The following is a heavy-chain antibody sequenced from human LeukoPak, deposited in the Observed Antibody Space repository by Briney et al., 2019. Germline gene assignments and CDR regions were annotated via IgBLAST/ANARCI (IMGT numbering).Heavy chain of an antibody. D-gene: IGHD5-12*01. CDR1: GFLFSAYD. V-gene: IGHV3-30*09. Sequence: GGSLRLSCAASGFLFSAYDFHWVRQAPGKGLEWVAFISYDGSSKNYAQSVKGRFAISRDNSKNTLYVQMNSLRHEDTAVYYCARVTGHSGYDLKYWGQGALVTVSS. CDR3: ARVTGHSGYDLKY. CDR2: ISYDGSSK. J-gene: IGHJ4*02.